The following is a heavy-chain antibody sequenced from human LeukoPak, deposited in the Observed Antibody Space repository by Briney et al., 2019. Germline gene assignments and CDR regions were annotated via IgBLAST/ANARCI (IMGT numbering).Heavy chain of an antibody. V-gene: IGHV3-15*01. CDR2: IKSKTDGGTT. J-gene: IGHJ5*02. CDR3: TTGGPSNWFDP. Sequence: GGSLRLSCAASGFTFSSYAMSWVRQAPGKGLEWVGRIKSKTDGGTTDYAAPVKGRFTISRDDSKNTLYLQMNSLKTEDTAVYYCTTGGPSNWFDPWGQGTLVTVSS. CDR1: GFTFSSYA.